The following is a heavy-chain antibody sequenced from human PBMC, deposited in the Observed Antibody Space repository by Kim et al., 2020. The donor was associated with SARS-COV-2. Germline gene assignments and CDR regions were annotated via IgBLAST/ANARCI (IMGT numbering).Heavy chain of an antibody. CDR3: ANGYNNWFDP. D-gene: IGHD5-12*01. CDR1: GFTFSDYV. Sequence: GGSLRLSCAASGFTFSDYVMSWVRQAPGKGLEWVSAISGSGGTTYYADSVKGRFTISRDNSKNTLFLQMNSLRVEDTAVYYCANGYNNWFDPWGQGTLVTVSS. CDR2: ISGSGGTT. J-gene: IGHJ5*02. V-gene: IGHV3-23*01.